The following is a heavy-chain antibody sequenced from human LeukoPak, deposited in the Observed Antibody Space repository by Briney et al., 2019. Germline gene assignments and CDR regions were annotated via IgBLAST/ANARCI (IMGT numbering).Heavy chain of an antibody. CDR1: GFTFTSSA. D-gene: IGHD3-22*01. V-gene: IGHV1-58*02. Sequence: PSVKVSCKASGFTFTSSAMQWVRQARGQRLEWIGWIFVGSGNTNYAQKFQERVTITRDMSKNTAYMELSTLRSEDTAVYYCAAVPHYYYDSSGYYFDAFDIWGQGTMVTVSS. CDR3: AAVPHYYYDSSGYYFDAFDI. J-gene: IGHJ3*02. CDR2: IFVGSGNT.